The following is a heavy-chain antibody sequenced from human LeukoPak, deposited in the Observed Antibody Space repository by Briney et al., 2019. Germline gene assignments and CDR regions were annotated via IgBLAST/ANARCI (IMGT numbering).Heavy chain of an antibody. CDR2: INERATII. CDR3: ARSKGWYSTDAFDI. Sequence: PGGSLRLSCAASGFTFSNYWMHWVRQAPGKGLEWVSRINERATIISYADSVKGRFTISRDTAKNTLYLQMNSLRAEDTAVYHCARSKGWYSTDAFDIWGQGTMVTVSS. V-gene: IGHV3-74*01. J-gene: IGHJ3*02. D-gene: IGHD6-19*01. CDR1: GFTFSNYW.